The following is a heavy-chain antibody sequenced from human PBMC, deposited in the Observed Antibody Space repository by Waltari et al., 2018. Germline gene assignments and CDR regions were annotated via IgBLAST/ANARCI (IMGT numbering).Heavy chain of an antibody. CDR1: GYRFTSSW. J-gene: IGHJ2*01. Sequence: EVPLVQSGAEVKQPGESLKISCQGSGYRFTSSWIGWVRQMPGKGLEWMGIIYPGDSDTRYSPAFQGQVTISADKSISTAYLQWSSLKASDTAMYYCARRSGSYYWYFDLWGRGTLVTVSS. V-gene: IGHV5-51*01. D-gene: IGHD1-26*01. CDR3: ARRSGSYYWYFDL. CDR2: IYPGDSDT.